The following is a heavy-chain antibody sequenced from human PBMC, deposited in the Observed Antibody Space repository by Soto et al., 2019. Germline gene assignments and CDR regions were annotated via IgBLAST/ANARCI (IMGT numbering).Heavy chain of an antibody. CDR3: ASTYSSRWYYFDH. J-gene: IGHJ4*02. V-gene: IGHV4-59*08. CDR2: IYYSGST. CDR1: GGSISSYY. Sequence: SETLSLTCTVSGGSISSYYWSWIRQPPGKGLEWIGYIYYSGSTNYNPSLKSRVTISVDTSKNQFSLKLSSVTAADTAVYYCASTYSSRWYYFDHWGQGTLVTVSS. D-gene: IGHD6-13*01.